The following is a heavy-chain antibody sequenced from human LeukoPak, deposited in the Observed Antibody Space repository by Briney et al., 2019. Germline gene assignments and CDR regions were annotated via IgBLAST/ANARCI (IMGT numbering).Heavy chain of an antibody. D-gene: IGHD6-13*01. J-gene: IGHJ6*02. CDR3: AKETRYSSSGYGMDV. V-gene: IGHV3-23*01. CDR1: GFTFSSYA. Sequence: GGSLRLSCAASGFTFSSYAMSWVRQAPGKGLEWVSAISGSGGSPYYADSVKGRFTISRDNSKNTLYLQMNSLRAEDTAIYYCAKETRYSSSGYGMDVWGQGTTVTVSS. CDR2: ISGSGGSP.